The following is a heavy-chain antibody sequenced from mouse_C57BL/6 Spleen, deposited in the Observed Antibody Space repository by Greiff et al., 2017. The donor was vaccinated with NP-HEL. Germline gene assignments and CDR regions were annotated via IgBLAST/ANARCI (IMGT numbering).Heavy chain of an antibody. CDR1: GYSFTDYN. V-gene: IGHV1-39*01. CDR2: INPNYGTT. D-gene: IGHD1-1*01. Sequence: VQLKQSGPELVKPGASVKISCKASGYSFTDYNMNWVKQSTGKSLEWIGVINPNYGTTSYNQKFKGKATLTVDQSSSTAYMQLNSLTSEDSAVYYCARSYYYGSSHFDYWGQGTTLTVSS. J-gene: IGHJ2*01. CDR3: ARSYYYGSSHFDY.